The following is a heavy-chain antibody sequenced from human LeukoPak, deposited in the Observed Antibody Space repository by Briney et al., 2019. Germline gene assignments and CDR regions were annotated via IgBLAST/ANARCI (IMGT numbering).Heavy chain of an antibody. CDR2: IYYSGST. V-gene: IGHV4-39*01. D-gene: IGHD6-19*01. CDR3: ARRGAVADLDY. J-gene: IGHJ4*02. CDR1: GGSISSSSYY. Sequence: SETLLLTCTVSGGSISSSSYYLGWIRQPPGKGVEWIGSIYYSGSTYYNPSLKSRVTISVDTSKNQFSLKLSSVTAADTAVYYCARRGAVADLDYWGQGTLVTVSS.